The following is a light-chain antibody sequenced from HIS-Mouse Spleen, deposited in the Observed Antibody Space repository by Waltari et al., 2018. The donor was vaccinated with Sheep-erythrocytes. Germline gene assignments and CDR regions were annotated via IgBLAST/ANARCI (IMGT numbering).Light chain of an antibody. CDR1: KLGDKY. CDR2: QDS. J-gene: IGLJ3*02. Sequence: SYELTQPPSVSVSPGQTASITCSGDKLGDKYACWYQQKPGQSPVLVIYQDSKRPSVTPERFSGSNSGNTATLTISGTQAMDEADYYCQAWDSSTAWVFGGGTKLTVL. CDR3: QAWDSSTAWV. V-gene: IGLV3-1*01.